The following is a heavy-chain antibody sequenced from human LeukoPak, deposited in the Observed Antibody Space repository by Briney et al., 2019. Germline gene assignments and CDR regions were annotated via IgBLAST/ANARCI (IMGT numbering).Heavy chain of an antibody. CDR3: AKHDLSGSYFVY. CDR1: GFTFTNFA. Sequence: GGSLRLSCVASGFTFTNFAMTWVRQPPGKGLEWVSSITGSSGTTYDADSVRGRFTISRDNSRNTLSLQMNSLRVEDAALYYCAKHDLSGSYFVYWGQGTLVTVSS. V-gene: IGHV3-23*01. CDR2: ITGSSGTT. D-gene: IGHD3-10*01. J-gene: IGHJ4*02.